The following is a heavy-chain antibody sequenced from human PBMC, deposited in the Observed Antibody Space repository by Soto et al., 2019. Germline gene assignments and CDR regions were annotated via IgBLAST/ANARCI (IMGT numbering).Heavy chain of an antibody. CDR1: GDTFNFYT. CDR3: ATSFGSGSRPFDY. D-gene: IGHD3-10*01. Sequence: QVQLVQSGAEVKKPGSSVKVSCKASGDTFNFYTINWVRQAPGLGLEWMGRFNPILSFSNSALKFQGRVPLSADKSTSTAYMVLSSLRSEDTAIYYCATSFGSGSRPFDYWGQGALVTVSS. J-gene: IGHJ4*02. V-gene: IGHV1-69*02. CDR2: FNPILSFS.